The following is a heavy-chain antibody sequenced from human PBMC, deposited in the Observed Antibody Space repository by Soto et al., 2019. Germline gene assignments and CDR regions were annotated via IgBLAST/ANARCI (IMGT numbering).Heavy chain of an antibody. V-gene: IGHV4-59*01. Sequence: TSETLSLTCTVSGGSISSYYWSWIRQPPGKGLEWIGYIYYSGSTNYNPSLKSRVTISVDTSKNQFSLKLSSVTAADTAVYYCAREHRYKDIVVVPAGPGRYYYYMDVWGKGATVTVSS. CDR1: GGSISSYY. CDR3: AREHRYKDIVVVPAGPGRYYYYMDV. D-gene: IGHD2-2*01. CDR2: IYYSGST. J-gene: IGHJ6*03.